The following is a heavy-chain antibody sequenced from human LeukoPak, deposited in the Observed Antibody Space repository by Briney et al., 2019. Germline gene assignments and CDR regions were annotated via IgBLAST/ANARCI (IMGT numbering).Heavy chain of an antibody. D-gene: IGHD3-22*01. V-gene: IGHV1-18*01. Sequence: ASVKVSCKASGYTFTSYGISWVRQAPGQGLEWMGWISAYNGNTNYAQKLQGRVTMTTDTSTSTAYMELRSLRSDDTAVYYCTGLYDSSGYSDYWGQGTLVTVSS. CDR1: GYTFTSYG. CDR3: TGLYDSSGYSDY. J-gene: IGHJ4*02. CDR2: ISAYNGNT.